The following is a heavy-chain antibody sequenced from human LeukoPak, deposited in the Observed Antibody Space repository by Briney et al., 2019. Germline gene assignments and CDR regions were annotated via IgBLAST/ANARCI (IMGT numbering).Heavy chain of an antibody. CDR2: IIPIFGTA. CDR3: ARNSPDYWSGYFY. CDR1: GGTFSSYA. J-gene: IGHJ4*02. Sequence: ASVKVSCKVSGGTFSSYAISWVRQAPGQGLEWMGGIIPIFGTANYAQKFQGRVTITTDESTSTAYMELSSLRSEDTAVYYCARNSPDYWSGYFYWGQGTLVTVSS. V-gene: IGHV1-69*05. D-gene: IGHD3-3*01.